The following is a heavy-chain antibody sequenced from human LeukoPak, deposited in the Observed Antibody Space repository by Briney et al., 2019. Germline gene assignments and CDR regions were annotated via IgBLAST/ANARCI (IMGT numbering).Heavy chain of an antibody. J-gene: IGHJ3*02. D-gene: IGHD2-2*02. V-gene: IGHV1-8*01. CDR1: GYTFTSYD. CDR3: ARGLRCSSTSCYIRAFDI. CDR2: MNPNSGNT. Sequence: GASVKASCKASGYTFTSYDINWVRQATGQGLEWMGWMNPNSGNTGYAQKFQGRVTITRNTSISTAYMELSSLRSEDTAVYYCARGLRCSSTSCYIRAFDIWGQGTMVTVSS.